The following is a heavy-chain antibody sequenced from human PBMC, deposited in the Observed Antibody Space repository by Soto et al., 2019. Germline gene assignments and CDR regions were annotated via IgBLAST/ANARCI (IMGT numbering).Heavy chain of an antibody. D-gene: IGHD3-9*01. V-gene: IGHV4-31*03. Sequence: TLFLTCSVSGGSMSSGAYYWNWVRQHPGKGLEWIAYIYYNGNTYYNPSLRSRITISVDTSKNQFSLELTSVTDADTAVYYCASSYTGYLDNWGQGTLVTVSS. CDR3: ASSYTGYLDN. CDR1: GGSMSSGAYY. J-gene: IGHJ4*02. CDR2: IYYNGNT.